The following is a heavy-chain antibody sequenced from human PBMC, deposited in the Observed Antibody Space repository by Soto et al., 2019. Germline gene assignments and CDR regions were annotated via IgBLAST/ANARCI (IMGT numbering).Heavy chain of an antibody. D-gene: IGHD6-13*01. CDR1: GGTFSSYT. J-gene: IGHJ5*02. CDR3: ARDVGSSWYWFDP. CDR2: IIPILGIA. Sequence: ASVKVSCKASGGTFSSYTISWVRQAPGQGLEWMGRIIPILGIANYAQKFQGRVTITADKSTSTAYMELSSLRSEDTAVYYCARDVGSSWYWFDPWGQGTLVTVSS. V-gene: IGHV1-69*04.